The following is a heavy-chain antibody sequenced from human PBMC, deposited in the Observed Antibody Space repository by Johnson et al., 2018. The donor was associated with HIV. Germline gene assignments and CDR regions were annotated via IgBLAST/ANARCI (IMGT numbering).Heavy chain of an antibody. CDR1: GFTFRSYG. CDR3: AKDRPLVVVTHDAFDI. J-gene: IGHJ3*02. V-gene: IGHV3-23*04. D-gene: IGHD2-21*02. Sequence: VQLVESGGGLVQPGGSLRLSCAASGFTFRSYGMSWVRQAPGKGLEWVSGISGSGYSTFYADSVKGRFTISRDNSKNTLYLQMNSLRAEDTAVYYCAKDRPLVVVTHDAFDIWGQGTMVTVSS. CDR2: ISGSGYST.